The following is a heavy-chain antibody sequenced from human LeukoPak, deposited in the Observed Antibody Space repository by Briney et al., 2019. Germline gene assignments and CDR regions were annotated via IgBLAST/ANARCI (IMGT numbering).Heavy chain of an antibody. CDR3: ARALYYDFWSGSPDDAFDI. D-gene: IGHD3-3*01. J-gene: IGHJ3*02. V-gene: IGHV3-23*01. Sequence: GGSLRLSCAASGFTFSNYAMSWVRQAPGKGLEWVSVIGGSGGATYYADSVRGRFTISRDNAKNSLYLQMNSLRAEDTALYHCARALYYDFWSGSPDDAFDIWGQGTMVTVSS. CDR2: IGGSGGAT. CDR1: GFTFSNYA.